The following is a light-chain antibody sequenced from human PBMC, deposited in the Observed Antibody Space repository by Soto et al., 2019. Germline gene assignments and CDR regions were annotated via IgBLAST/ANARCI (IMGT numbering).Light chain of an antibody. V-gene: IGLV2-14*01. CDR2: DVS. Sequence: QSALTQPASVSGSPGQSITISFTGTSSDVGGYNYVSWYQQQPGKAPKLMIYDVSNRPSGVSNRFSGSKSGNTASLPISGLQAEDEADYYCSSYTSSSTRLYVFGTGTKLTVL. J-gene: IGLJ1*01. CDR3: SSYTSSSTRLYV. CDR1: SSDVGGYNY.